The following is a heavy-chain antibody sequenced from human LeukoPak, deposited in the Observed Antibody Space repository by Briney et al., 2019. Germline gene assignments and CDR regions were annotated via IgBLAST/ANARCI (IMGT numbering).Heavy chain of an antibody. D-gene: IGHD3-3*01. CDR1: GYTFTGYY. J-gene: IGHJ4*02. Sequence: GASVKVSCKASGYTFTGYYMHWVRQAPGQGLEWMGWINADSGGTDYAQKFRGRVTMTRDTSINTAYMELSRLRSDDTAVYYCARVDDRGYYYFEYWGQGIPVTVSS. V-gene: IGHV1-2*02. CDR2: INADSGGT. CDR3: ARVDDRGYYYFEY.